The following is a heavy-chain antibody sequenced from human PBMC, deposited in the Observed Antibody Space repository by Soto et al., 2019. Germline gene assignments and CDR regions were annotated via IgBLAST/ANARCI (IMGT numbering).Heavy chain of an antibody. CDR1: GFTFSSYS. CDR2: ISSSSSYI. Sequence: EVQLVESGGGLVKPGGSLRLSCAASGFTFSSYSMNWVRQAPGKGLEWVSSISSSSSYIYYADSVKGRFTISRDNAKNSMYLQMNRLRAEDTAVYYCARDTYYYGSGSYSPWGQGTLVTVSS. J-gene: IGHJ5*02. D-gene: IGHD3-10*01. V-gene: IGHV3-21*01. CDR3: ARDTYYYGSGSYSP.